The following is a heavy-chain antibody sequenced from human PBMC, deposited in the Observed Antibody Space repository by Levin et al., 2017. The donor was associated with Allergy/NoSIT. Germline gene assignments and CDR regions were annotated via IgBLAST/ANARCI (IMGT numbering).Heavy chain of an antibody. CDR1: GYTFTSYY. CDR3: ARGYCSGGSCYSNYYYYYMDV. CDR2: INPSGGST. J-gene: IGHJ6*03. V-gene: IGHV1-46*03. D-gene: IGHD2-15*01. Sequence: ASVKVSCKASGYTFTSYYMHWVRQAPGQGLEWMGIINPSGGSTSYAQKFQGRVTMTRDTSTSTVYMELSSLRSEDTAVYYCARGYCSGGSCYSNYYYYYMDVWGKGTTVTVSS.